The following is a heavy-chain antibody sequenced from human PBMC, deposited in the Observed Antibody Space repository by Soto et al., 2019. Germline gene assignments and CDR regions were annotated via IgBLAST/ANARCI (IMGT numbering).Heavy chain of an antibody. D-gene: IGHD2-15*01. J-gene: IGHJ6*02. V-gene: IGHV5-51*01. CDR2: IYPGDSDT. CDR3: ARHLVVAATPGHYYYGMDV. Sequence: GESLKISCKGSGYSFTSDWIGWVRQMPGKGLEWMGIIYPGDSDTRYSPSFQGQVTISADKSISTAYLQWSSLKASDTAMYYCARHLVVAATPGHYYYGMDVWGQGTTVSVSS. CDR1: GYSFTSDW.